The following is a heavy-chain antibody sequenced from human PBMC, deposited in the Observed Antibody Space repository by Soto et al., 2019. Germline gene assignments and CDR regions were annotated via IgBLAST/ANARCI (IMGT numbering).Heavy chain of an antibody. D-gene: IGHD2-8*02. J-gene: IGHJ4*02. Sequence: ASETLSLTCTVSGGSISGYYWTWIRQPPGTGLEWIGEINHSGSTNYSPSLKSRVTISVDTSKNQFSLKLTSVTAADTAVYYCARDKITGLFDYWGQGPLVTVSS. V-gene: IGHV4-34*01. CDR2: INHSGST. CDR3: ARDKITGLFDY. CDR1: GGSISGYY.